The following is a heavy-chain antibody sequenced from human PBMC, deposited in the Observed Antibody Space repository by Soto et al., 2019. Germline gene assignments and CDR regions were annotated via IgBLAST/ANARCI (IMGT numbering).Heavy chain of an antibody. J-gene: IGHJ4*02. CDR3: ARGPPLGF. V-gene: IGHV4-30-2*01. CDR1: GCSISSGGYS. Sequence: TLSLTCAVSGCSISSGGYSWSWARPPPGKGLECIGYIYHSGSTYYNPSLKSRVTISVDRSKNQFSLKLSSVTAADTAVYYCARGPPLGFWGQG. CDR2: IYHSGST.